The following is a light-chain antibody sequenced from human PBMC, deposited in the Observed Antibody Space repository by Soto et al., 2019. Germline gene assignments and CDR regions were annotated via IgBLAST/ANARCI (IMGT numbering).Light chain of an antibody. CDR3: EQRYGNTQVT. CDR1: QSINTY. V-gene: IGKV1-39*01. J-gene: IGKJ4*01. Sequence: DIQMTQSPSSLSASVGDRVTITCRASQSINTYLSWYQQKPGKAPNLLIYKAYSLQGGVPSRFSGSGSGTEFTLTISSLQPEDFATYFCEQRYGNTQVTFGGGTKVEIK. CDR2: KAY.